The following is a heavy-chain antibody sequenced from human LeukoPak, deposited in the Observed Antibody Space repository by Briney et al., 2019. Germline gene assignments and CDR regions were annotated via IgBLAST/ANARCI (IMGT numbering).Heavy chain of an antibody. CDR2: IRSDGSDT. Sequence: GGSLRLSCAASGFTFSDTWMHWVRQAPGKGLVWVSRIRSDGSDTRYAESVKGRFTISRDNAKNTLYLQMNSLRAEDAAVYYCARDWFHAIDYWGQGTLVTVSS. J-gene: IGHJ4*02. CDR3: ARDWFHAIDY. D-gene: IGHD2/OR15-2a*01. V-gene: IGHV3-74*01. CDR1: GFTFSDTW.